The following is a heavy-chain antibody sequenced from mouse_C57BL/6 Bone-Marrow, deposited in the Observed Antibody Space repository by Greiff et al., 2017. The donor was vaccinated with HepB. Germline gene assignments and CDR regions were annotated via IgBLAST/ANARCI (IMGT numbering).Heavy chain of an antibody. D-gene: IGHD2-4*01. V-gene: IGHV6-3*01. CDR2: IRLKSDNYAT. CDR1: GFTFSNYW. J-gene: IGHJ4*01. Sequence: EVQLQESGGGLVQPGGSMKLSCVASGFTFSNYWMNWVRQSPEKGLEWVAQIRLKSDNYATHYAESVKGRFTISRDDSKSSVYLQMNNLRAEDTGIYYCTVVIYYDYEEDAMDYWGQGTSVTVSS. CDR3: TVVIYYDYEEDAMDY.